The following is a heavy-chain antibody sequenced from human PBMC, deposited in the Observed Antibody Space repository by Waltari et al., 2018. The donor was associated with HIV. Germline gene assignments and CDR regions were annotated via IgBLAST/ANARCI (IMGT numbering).Heavy chain of an antibody. D-gene: IGHD3-22*01. J-gene: IGHJ4*02. CDR1: GYTFTGYY. CDR2: INPNSGGT. CDR3: ASGSDRTYYYDSSGYPLDY. V-gene: IGHV1-2*02. Sequence: QVQLVQSGAEVKKPGASVKVSCKAPGYTFTGYYMHWVRQAPGQGLEWMGWINPNSGGTNYAQKFQGRVTMTRDTSISTAYMELSRLRSDDTAVYYCASGSDRTYYYDSSGYPLDYWGQGTLVTVSS.